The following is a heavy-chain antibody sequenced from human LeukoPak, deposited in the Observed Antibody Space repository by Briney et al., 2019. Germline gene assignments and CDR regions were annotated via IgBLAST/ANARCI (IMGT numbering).Heavy chain of an antibody. CDR3: ARDYYDSSGYYYVVY. D-gene: IGHD3-22*01. CDR1: GYTFSGYY. V-gene: IGHV1-2*02. Sequence: ASVKVSCKASGYTFSGYYLHWVRQAPGQGLEWMGWMNPNSGGTSYAQKFQGRVTMTRDTSISTAYMELSRLRSDDTAVYYCARDYYDSSGYYYVVYWGQGTLVTVSS. J-gene: IGHJ4*02. CDR2: MNPNSGGT.